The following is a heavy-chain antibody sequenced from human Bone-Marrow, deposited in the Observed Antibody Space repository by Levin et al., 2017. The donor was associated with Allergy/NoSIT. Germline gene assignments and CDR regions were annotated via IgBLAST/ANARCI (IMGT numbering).Heavy chain of an antibody. J-gene: IGHJ6*02. V-gene: IGHV3-30*03. CDR2: ISYDGSNK. CDR3: AGWDSSSWYVFYYYYGMDV. Sequence: PGGSLRLSCAASGFTFSSYGMHWVRQAPGKGLEWVAVISYDGSNKYYADSVKGRFTISRDNSKNTLYLQMNSLRAEDTAVYYCAGWDSSSWYVFYYYYGMDVWGQGTTVTVSS. D-gene: IGHD6-13*01. CDR1: GFTFSSYG.